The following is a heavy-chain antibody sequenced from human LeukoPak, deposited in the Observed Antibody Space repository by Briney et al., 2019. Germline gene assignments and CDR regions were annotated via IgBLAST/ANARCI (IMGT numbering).Heavy chain of an antibody. V-gene: IGHV3-48*04. Sequence: HPGGSLRLSCAVSGFTFNNYHMNWVRQAPGKGLEWVSYISTTSNSIYYADSVKGRFTISRDNAKNSLYLQMNSLRAEDTAVYYCARDYISDSFDYWGQGTLVTVSS. CDR3: ARDYISDSFDY. J-gene: IGHJ4*02. CDR1: GFTFNNYH. CDR2: ISTTSNSI. D-gene: IGHD3-10*01.